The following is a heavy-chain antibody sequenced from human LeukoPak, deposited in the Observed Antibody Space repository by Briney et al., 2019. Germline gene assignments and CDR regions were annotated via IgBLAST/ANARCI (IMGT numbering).Heavy chain of an antibody. CDR2: ISAYNGNT. D-gene: IGHD2-15*01. CDR3: ARVASGYCSGGSCYPLRYYYYGMDV. Sequence: ASVKVSCKASGYTFTSYGISWVRQAPGQGLEWMGWISAYNGNTNYAQKLQGRVTMTTDTSTSTAYMELRSLRSDDTAVYYCARVASGYCSGGSCYPLRYYYYGMDVWGQGTTVTVSS. CDR1: GYTFTSYG. J-gene: IGHJ6*02. V-gene: IGHV1-18*01.